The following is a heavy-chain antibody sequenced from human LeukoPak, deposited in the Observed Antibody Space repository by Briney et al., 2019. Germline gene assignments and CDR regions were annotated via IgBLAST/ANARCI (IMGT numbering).Heavy chain of an antibody. CDR2: ISGSGGST. D-gene: IGHD5-18*01. V-gene: IGHV3-23*01. Sequence: GGSLRLSCAASGFTFSSYAMSWVRQAPGKGLEWVSAISGSGGSTYYADSVKGRFTISRDNAKNSLYLQMNSLRAEDTAVYYCARDYSGYSYGYTAHYYYYMDVWGKGTTVTVSS. J-gene: IGHJ6*03. CDR3: ARDYSGYSYGYTAHYYYYMDV. CDR1: GFTFSSYA.